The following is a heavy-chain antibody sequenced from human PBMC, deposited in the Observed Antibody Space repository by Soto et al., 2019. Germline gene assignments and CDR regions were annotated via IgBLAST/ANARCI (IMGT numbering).Heavy chain of an antibody. CDR2: IYHSGST. Sequence: PSETLSLSCTVSGDSIRSGGYYWSWIRQPPGKGLEWIGYIYHSGSTYYNPSLKSRVNISVDTSKNQMALKLNSVTAADTAVYYFSRLLGYCSGDSRYWFATWGQGTLVTVSS. D-gene: IGHD2-15*01. CDR1: GDSIRSGGYY. CDR3: SRLLGYCSGDSRYWFAT. J-gene: IGHJ5*02. V-gene: IGHV4-30-4*01.